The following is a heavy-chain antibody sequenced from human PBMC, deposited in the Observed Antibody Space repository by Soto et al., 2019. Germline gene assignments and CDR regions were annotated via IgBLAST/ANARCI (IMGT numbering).Heavy chain of an antibody. CDR2: IYYSGST. V-gene: IGHV4-39*07. CDR1: GGSISSSSYY. D-gene: IGHD4-17*01. J-gene: IGHJ6*02. Sequence: SETLSLTCTVSGGSISSSSYYWGWIRQPPGKGLEWIGSIYYSGSTYYNPSLKSRVTISVDTSKNQFSLKLSSVTAEDTAVYYCARDPVAHGDYLHYYYGMDVWGQGTTVTVSS. CDR3: ARDPVAHGDYLHYYYGMDV.